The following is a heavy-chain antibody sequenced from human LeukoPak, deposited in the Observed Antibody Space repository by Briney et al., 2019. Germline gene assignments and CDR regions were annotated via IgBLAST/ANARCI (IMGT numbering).Heavy chain of an antibody. V-gene: IGHV3-74*01. CDR1: GFTFSSDW. CDR3: AKDIVVVVAAQGDDAFDI. J-gene: IGHJ3*02. D-gene: IGHD2-15*01. Sequence: GGSLRLSCAASGFTFSSDWMHWVRQAPGEGLMWVSRINDDATRTNYADSVKGRFTISRDNSKNTLYLQMNSLRAEDTAVYYCAKDIVVVVAAQGDDAFDIWGQGTMVTVSS. CDR2: INDDATRT.